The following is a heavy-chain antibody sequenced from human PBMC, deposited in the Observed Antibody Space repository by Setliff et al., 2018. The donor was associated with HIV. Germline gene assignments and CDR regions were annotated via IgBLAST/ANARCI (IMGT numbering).Heavy chain of an antibody. CDR2: IFYSGST. CDR3: ARDHPANYYDSSGYPLYYYYMDV. CDR1: GASISSSSYH. J-gene: IGHJ6*03. D-gene: IGHD3-22*01. V-gene: IGHV4-39*02. Sequence: SETLSLTCTVSGASISSSSYHWGWIRQSPGKGLEWIGSIFYSGSTYYNPSLKSRVNISVDTSKNQFSLKLSSVTAADTAVYYCARDHPANYYDSSGYPLYYYYMDVWGKGTTVTVSS.